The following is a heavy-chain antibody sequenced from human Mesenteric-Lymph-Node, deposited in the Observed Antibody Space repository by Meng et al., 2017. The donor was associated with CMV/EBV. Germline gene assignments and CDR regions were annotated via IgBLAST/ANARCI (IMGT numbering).Heavy chain of an antibody. V-gene: IGHV1-2*04. D-gene: IGHD3-22*01. Sequence: ASVKVSCKASGGTFSSYTISWVRQAPGQGLEWMGWINPKTGGTDYAQKFQGWVTMTRDTSMTTAYMDLSSLGSGDTAVYYCARGLYYYDSSGHYLQGGVDYWGQGTLVTVSS. CDR1: GGTFSSYT. J-gene: IGHJ4*02. CDR2: INPKTGGT. CDR3: ARGLYYYDSSGHYLQGGVDY.